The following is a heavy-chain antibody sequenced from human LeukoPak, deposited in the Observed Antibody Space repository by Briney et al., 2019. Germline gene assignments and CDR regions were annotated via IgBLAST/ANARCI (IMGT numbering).Heavy chain of an antibody. CDR1: GGTFSSYT. V-gene: IGHV1-69*04. CDR2: IIPILGIA. J-gene: IGHJ2*01. Sequence: ASVKVSCEASGGTFSSYTISWVRQAPGQGLEWMGRIIPILGIANYAQKFQGRVTITADKSTSTAYMELSSLRSEDTAVYYCARDHGASAAAAVRYFDLWGRGTLVTVSS. D-gene: IGHD6-13*01. CDR3: ARDHGASAAAAVRYFDL.